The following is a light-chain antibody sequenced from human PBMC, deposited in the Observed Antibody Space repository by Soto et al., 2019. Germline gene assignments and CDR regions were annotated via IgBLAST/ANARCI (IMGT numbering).Light chain of an antibody. J-gene: IGLJ2*01. V-gene: IGLV2-14*01. Sequence: QSALTQPASVSGSPGQSITISCTGSDVGAYRYVSWYQQHPGKAPRLMIYDVSNRPSGVSDRFSGSKSGNTASLTISGLHPEDEAYFFCSSYTGGNARGVFGGGTKLTVL. CDR3: SSYTGGNARGV. CDR2: DVS. CDR1: SDVGAYRY.